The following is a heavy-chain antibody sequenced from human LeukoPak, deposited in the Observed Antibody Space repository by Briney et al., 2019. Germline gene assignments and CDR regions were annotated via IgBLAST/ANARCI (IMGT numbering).Heavy chain of an antibody. CDR1: GNTLTDLS. J-gene: IGHJ4*02. CDR2: FDPEDAEI. CDR3: AAEGQWSLVHYFNS. Sequence: ASVKVSCKVSGNTLTDLSIHWVRQTPGKGLDWMGGFDPEDAEIIYAEKFQDRVTMTEDPSTDTAYLELSSLRSEDTAVYFCAAEGQWSLVHYFNSWGQGTLVTVSS. D-gene: IGHD2-15*01. V-gene: IGHV1-24*01.